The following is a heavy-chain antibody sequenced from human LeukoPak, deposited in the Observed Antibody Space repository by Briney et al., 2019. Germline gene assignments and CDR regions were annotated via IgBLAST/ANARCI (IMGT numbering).Heavy chain of an antibody. CDR3: ARGLRYFDWLGDY. Sequence: SVKVSCKASGGTFSSYAISWVRQAPGQGLEWMGGIIPIFGTANYAQKFQGRVTITADESTSTAYMELSSLRSEDTAVYYCARGLRYFDWLGDYWGQGTLVTVSS. D-gene: IGHD3-9*01. CDR2: IIPIFGTA. V-gene: IGHV1-69*13. J-gene: IGHJ4*02. CDR1: GGTFSSYA.